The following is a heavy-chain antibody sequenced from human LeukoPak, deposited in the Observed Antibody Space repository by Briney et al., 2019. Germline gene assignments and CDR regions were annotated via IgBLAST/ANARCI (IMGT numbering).Heavy chain of an antibody. D-gene: IGHD2-21*02. J-gene: IGHJ4*02. CDR1: GGSFSAYY. V-gene: IGHV4-34*01. Sequence: SETLSLTCSVYGGSFSAYYWIWIRQPPGKGLEWIGEINHSGSTTYNPSLRSRVTISVDTSKNQFSLKLSSVTAADTAVYYCARLEYCGGDCYYFDYWGQGTLVTVSS. CDR2: INHSGST. CDR3: ARLEYCGGDCYYFDY.